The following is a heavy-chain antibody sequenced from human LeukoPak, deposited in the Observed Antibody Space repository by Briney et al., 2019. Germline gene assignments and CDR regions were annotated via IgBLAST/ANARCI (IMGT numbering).Heavy chain of an antibody. Sequence: GGSLRLSCAASGFTFSSYAMSWVRQAPGKGLEWVSAISGSGGSTYYADSVKGRFTISRDNSKNTLYLQMNSLRAEDTAVYYCTKDPVVSGQRPYNDYWGQGTLVTVSS. V-gene: IGHV3-23*01. CDR2: ISGSGGST. CDR1: GFTFSSYA. CDR3: TKDPVVSGQRPYNDY. J-gene: IGHJ4*02. D-gene: IGHD6-25*01.